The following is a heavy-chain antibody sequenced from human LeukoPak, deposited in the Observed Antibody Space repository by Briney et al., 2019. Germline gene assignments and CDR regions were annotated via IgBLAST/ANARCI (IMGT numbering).Heavy chain of an antibody. CDR1: GGTFSSYA. D-gene: IGHD1-1*01. CDR2: ITAYNGNR. CDR3: ARDNDKVVDH. Sequence: ASVKVSCKASGGTFSSYAISWVRQAPGQGLEWMGWITAYNGNRLYAQRFQGRITLTTDTSTSTSYMELRSLEYDDTAIYYCARDNDKVVDHWGQGTLVTVSS. J-gene: IGHJ4*01. V-gene: IGHV1-18*01.